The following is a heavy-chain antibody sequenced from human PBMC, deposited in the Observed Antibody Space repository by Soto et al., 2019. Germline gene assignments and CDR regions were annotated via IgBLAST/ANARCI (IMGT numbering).Heavy chain of an antibody. V-gene: IGHV1-69*02. CDR2: IIPILGIA. Sequence: ASVKVSCKASGGTFSSYTISWVRQAPGQGLEWMGRIIPILGIANYAQKFQGRVTITADKSTSTAYMELSSLRSEDTAVYYCANSYGYLYFDYWGQGTLVTVSS. CDR3: ANSYGYLYFDY. CDR1: GGTFSSYT. D-gene: IGHD5-18*01. J-gene: IGHJ4*02.